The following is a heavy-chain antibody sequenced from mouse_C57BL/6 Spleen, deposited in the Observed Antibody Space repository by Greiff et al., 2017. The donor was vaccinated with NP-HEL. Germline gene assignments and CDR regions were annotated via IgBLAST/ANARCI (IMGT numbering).Heavy chain of an antibody. V-gene: IGHV3-6*01. CDR1: GYSITSGYY. CDR2: ISYDGSN. J-gene: IGHJ2*01. Sequence: EVKLQESGPGLVKPSQSLSLTCSVTGYSITSGYYWNWIRQFPGNKLEWMGYISYDGSNNYNPSLKNRISITRDTSKNQFFLKLNSVTTEDTATYYCARVDYYGSSPYFDYWGQGTTLTVSS. D-gene: IGHD1-1*01. CDR3: ARVDYYGSSPYFDY.